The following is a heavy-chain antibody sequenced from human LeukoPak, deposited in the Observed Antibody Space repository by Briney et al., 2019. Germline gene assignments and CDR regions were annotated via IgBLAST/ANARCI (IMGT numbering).Heavy chain of an antibody. CDR1: GGSISSGDYY. CDR2: IYYSGST. Sequence: SSETLSLTCTVSGGSISSGDYYWSWLRQPPGKGLEWIGYIYYSGSTYYNPSLKSRVTISVDTSKNQFSLKQSSVTAADTAVYYCARVIFLEWFIDYWGQGTLVTVSS. CDR3: ARVIFLEWFIDY. V-gene: IGHV4-30-4*01. J-gene: IGHJ4*02. D-gene: IGHD3-3*01.